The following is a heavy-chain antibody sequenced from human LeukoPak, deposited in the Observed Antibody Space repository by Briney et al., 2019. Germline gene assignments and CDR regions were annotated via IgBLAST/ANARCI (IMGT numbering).Heavy chain of an antibody. D-gene: IGHD3-10*01. J-gene: IGHJ4*02. CDR2: IKKKSDGGTP. V-gene: IGHV3-15*01. Sequence: GGSLRLSCAASGFTFSNMWMSWVRQAPGKGLEWVGRIKKKSDGGTPDYAAPVKGRFTISRDDSINTLYLQMHSLKTDDTAVYHCVTGGHYFGIWRQGPLATVS. CDR3: VTGGHYFGI. CDR1: GFTFSNMW.